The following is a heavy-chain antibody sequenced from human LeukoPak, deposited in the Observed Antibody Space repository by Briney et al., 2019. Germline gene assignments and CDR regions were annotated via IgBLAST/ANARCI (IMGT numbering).Heavy chain of an antibody. CDR1: GFTFSSYS. V-gene: IGHV3-21*01. Sequence: PGGSLRLSCAASGFTFSSYSMNWVRQAPGKGLEWVSSISSSSSHRYYADSVKGRFTISRDNAKNSLYLQMNSLRAEDTAVYYCAREDSSSSGDYWGQGTLVTVSS. CDR2: ISSSSSHR. J-gene: IGHJ4*02. D-gene: IGHD6-6*01. CDR3: AREDSSSSGDY.